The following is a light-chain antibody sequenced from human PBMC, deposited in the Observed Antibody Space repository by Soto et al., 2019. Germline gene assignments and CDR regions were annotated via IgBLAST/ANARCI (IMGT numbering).Light chain of an antibody. Sequence: EIVLTQSPATLSLSPGERATLSCRASQSGSSYLAWYQQKPGQAPRLLIYDASNSATGIPARFSGSGSGTDFTLTISSLAPDEFEVDYCQQHSNGLKLTFGGGTKVESK. V-gene: IGKV3-11*01. CDR1: QSGSSY. CDR2: DAS. J-gene: IGKJ4*01. CDR3: QQHSNGLKLT.